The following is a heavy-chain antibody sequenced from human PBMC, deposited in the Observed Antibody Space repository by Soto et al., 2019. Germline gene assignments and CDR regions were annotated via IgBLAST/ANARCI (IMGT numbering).Heavy chain of an antibody. D-gene: IGHD5-18*01. CDR2: IWYDETKN. CDR1: GFTFKSYG. CDR3: ARTTDTAMVTWFDP. Sequence: QVQLVESGGGVVQPGRSLRLSCAASGFTFKSYGMHWVRQAPGQGLEWVAVIWYDETKNYYADSVRGRFIISRDDPQKTLYLQMNSLTAEDSGVYYCARTTDTAMVTWFDPRGHGTLVIVSP. V-gene: IGHV3-33*01. J-gene: IGHJ5*02.